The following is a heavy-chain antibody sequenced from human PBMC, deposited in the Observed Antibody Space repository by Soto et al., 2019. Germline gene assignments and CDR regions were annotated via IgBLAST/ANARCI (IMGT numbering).Heavy chain of an antibody. D-gene: IGHD2-15*01. Sequence: GSVKVSCKPSGYRFSNVYVHWVRQAPGQGLEWMGIIDPSSGTTSYTQKSQERVTMTRDTSMSTVYMELSRLRSEDTAVYYCARGAVVVPNGLIAGMDVWGLGTTVTVSS. V-gene: IGHV1-46*01. CDR1: GYRFSNVY. CDR3: ARGAVVVPNGLIAGMDV. CDR2: IDPSSGTT. J-gene: IGHJ6*02.